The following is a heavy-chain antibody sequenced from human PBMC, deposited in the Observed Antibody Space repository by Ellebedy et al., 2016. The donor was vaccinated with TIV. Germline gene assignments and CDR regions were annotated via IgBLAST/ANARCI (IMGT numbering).Heavy chain of an antibody. CDR2: IKQDGGQK. J-gene: IGHJ6*02. D-gene: IGHD4-17*01. V-gene: IGHV3-7*01. CDR1: GFTFSSYW. Sequence: GESLKISCAASGFTFSSYWMTWVRQAPGKGLEWVANIKQDGGQKYYVDSVKGRFTISRDNAKNSLDLQMNSLRAEDTAVYYCARVSTVTWVGRGCMDVWGQGTTVTVFS. CDR3: ARVSTVTWVGRGCMDV.